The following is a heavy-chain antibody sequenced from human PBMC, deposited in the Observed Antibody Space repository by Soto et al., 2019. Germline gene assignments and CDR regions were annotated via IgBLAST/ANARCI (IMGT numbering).Heavy chain of an antibody. J-gene: IGHJ4*02. CDR1: GGSFSGCY. CDR3: ARTYYYDVSGYPDY. D-gene: IGHD3-22*01. V-gene: IGHV4-34*01. CDR2: INHSGST. Sequence: SETLSLTCAVYGGSFSGCYWSWIRQPPGKGLEWIGEINHSGSTNYNPSLKSRVTISVDTSKNQFSLKLSSVTAADTAVYYCARTYYYDVSGYPDYWGQGTLVTVSS.